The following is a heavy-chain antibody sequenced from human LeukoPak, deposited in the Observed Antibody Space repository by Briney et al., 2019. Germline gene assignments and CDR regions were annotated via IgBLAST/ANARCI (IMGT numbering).Heavy chain of an antibody. CDR2: INPSGGST. CDR1: GYTFTSYY. J-gene: IGHJ4*02. V-gene: IGHV1-46*01. CDR3: AIIAAAGGIFDY. Sequence: ASVKVSCKASGYTFTSYYMHWVRQAPGQGLEWMGIINPSGGSTSYAQKFQGGVTMTRDTSTSTVYMELSSLRSEDTAVYYCAIIAAAGGIFDYWGQGTLVTVSS. D-gene: IGHD6-13*01.